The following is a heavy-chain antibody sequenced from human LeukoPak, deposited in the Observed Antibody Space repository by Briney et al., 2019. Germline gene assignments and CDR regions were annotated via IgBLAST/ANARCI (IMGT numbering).Heavy chain of an antibody. CDR2: IYYSGST. CDR1: GDPITISSDY. D-gene: IGHD5-12*01. Sequence: SETLSLTCTVSGDPITISSDYKWTWIRQPPRKGLGWIGYIYYSGSTNYNPSLQSRVTISVDTSNNQFSLKLTSVTAADTAVYYCAREYSAFDFWGQGTLVTVSS. J-gene: IGHJ4*02. CDR3: AREYSAFDF. V-gene: IGHV4-61*08.